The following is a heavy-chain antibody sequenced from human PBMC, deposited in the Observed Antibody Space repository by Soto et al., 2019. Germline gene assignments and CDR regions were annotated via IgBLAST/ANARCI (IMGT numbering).Heavy chain of an antibody. Sequence: QVQLQQWGAGLLKPSETLSLTCGVFGGSFSGYYWTWIRQPPGKGLEWIGEIYHSGSTNYNPSLKSRVTISVDTSKNQFSLKLSSVTAADTAVYYCASYDSSVRRLDYWGQGTLVTVSS. CDR2: IYHSGST. CDR1: GGSFSGYY. J-gene: IGHJ4*02. D-gene: IGHD3-22*01. V-gene: IGHV4-34*01. CDR3: ASYDSSVRRLDY.